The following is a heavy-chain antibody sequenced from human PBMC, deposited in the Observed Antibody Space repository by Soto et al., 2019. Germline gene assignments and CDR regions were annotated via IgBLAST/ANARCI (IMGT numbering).Heavy chain of an antibody. J-gene: IGHJ4*02. Sequence: TVSGGSISSYYWSWIRQPPGKGLEWIGYIYYSGSTNYNPSLKSRVTISVDTSKNQFSLKLSSVTAADTAVYYCARDLEDTAMAFDYWGQGTLVTVSS. CDR2: IYYSGST. D-gene: IGHD5-18*01. CDR3: ARDLEDTAMAFDY. V-gene: IGHV4-59*01. CDR1: GGSISSYY.